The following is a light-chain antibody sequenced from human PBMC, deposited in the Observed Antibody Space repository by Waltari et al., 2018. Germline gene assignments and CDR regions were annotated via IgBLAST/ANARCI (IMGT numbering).Light chain of an antibody. Sequence: IVLTQSPATLSVSPGERATLFCRASHSIRNNLAWYQQKPGQAPRLLIYGASTRATGIPARFSGSGSGTEFTLTISSLQSEDFAVYYCQQSYSHTRTFGQGTKVEIK. CDR3: QQSYSHTRT. CDR2: GAS. J-gene: IGKJ1*01. CDR1: HSIRNN. V-gene: IGKV3-15*01.